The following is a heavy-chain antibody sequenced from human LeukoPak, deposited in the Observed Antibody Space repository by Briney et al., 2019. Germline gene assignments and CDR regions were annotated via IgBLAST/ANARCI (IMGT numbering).Heavy chain of an antibody. V-gene: IGHV3-23*01. Sequence: GGSLRLSCAASGFTFSSYWMNWVRQAPGKGLEWVSAISGSGGSTYYADSVKGRFTISRDNSKNTLYLQMNSLRAEDTAVYYCAKGDLYSYGYNYYFDYWGQGTLVTVSS. J-gene: IGHJ4*02. CDR3: AKGDLYSYGYNYYFDY. CDR2: ISGSGGST. CDR1: GFTFSSYW. D-gene: IGHD5-18*01.